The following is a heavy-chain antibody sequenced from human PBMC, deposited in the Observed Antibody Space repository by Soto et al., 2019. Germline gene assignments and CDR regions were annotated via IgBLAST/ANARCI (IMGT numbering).Heavy chain of an antibody. CDR3: ARMLTTVTTFLDY. D-gene: IGHD4-17*01. J-gene: IGHJ4*02. CDR2: IYYSGST. Sequence: PSETLSLTCTVSGGSISSYYWSWIRQPPGKGLEWIGYIYYSGSTNYNPSLKSRVTISVDTSKNQFSLKLSSVTAADTAVYYCARMLTTVTTFLDYWGQGTLVTVSS. V-gene: IGHV4-59*01. CDR1: GGSISSYY.